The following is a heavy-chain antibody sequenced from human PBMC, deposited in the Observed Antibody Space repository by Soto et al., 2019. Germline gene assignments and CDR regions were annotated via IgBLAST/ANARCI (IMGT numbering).Heavy chain of an antibody. CDR1: GFTFSSYG. V-gene: IGHV3-30*18. CDR3: AKDFGSSWGVDV. D-gene: IGHD6-13*01. Sequence: QVQLVESGGGVVQPGRSLRLSCAASGFTFSSYGMHWVRQAPGKGLEWVAVISYDGSNKYYADSVKGRFTISRDNSKNTLYLQMNSLRAEDTAVYYCAKDFGSSWGVDVWGQGTTVTVSS. J-gene: IGHJ6*02. CDR2: ISYDGSNK.